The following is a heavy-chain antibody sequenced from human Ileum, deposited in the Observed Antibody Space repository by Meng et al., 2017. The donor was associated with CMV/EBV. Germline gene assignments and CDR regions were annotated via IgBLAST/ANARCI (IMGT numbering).Heavy chain of an antibody. J-gene: IGHJ4*02. V-gene: IGHV3-23*01. Sequence: GESLKISCAASGFTFSGYAMTWVRQAPGKGLEWVSVISSSGGNTYYADSVKGRFTISRDNSKNMLYLQMNSLRAEDTAVYYCAKGTYSSGYYASDYWGQGTLVTVSS. CDR2: ISSSGGNT. D-gene: IGHD3-22*01. CDR3: AKGTYSSGYYASDY. CDR1: GFTFSGYA.